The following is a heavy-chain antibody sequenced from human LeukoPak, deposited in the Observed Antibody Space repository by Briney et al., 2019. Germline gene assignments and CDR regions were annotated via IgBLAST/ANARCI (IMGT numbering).Heavy chain of an antibody. V-gene: IGHV5-51*01. CDR1: GSTFTSYW. D-gene: IGHD3-10*01. J-gene: IGHJ4*02. CDR3: TRLGSWVDY. Sequence: PGESLEISGQGSGSTFTSYWIGWVRQLPGKGVEGMGIIYPGDSETRNSPSFQGQVTISADKPITTAYLQWSSLKASDTAMYYFTRLGSWVDYWGQGTLVTVSS. CDR2: IYPGDSET.